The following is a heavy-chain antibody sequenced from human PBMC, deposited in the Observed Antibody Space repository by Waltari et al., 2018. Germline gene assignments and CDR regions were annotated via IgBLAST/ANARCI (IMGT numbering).Heavy chain of an antibody. CDR2: INTKPGKS. V-gene: IGHV7-4-1*02. J-gene: IGHJ4*02. CDR3: ARWRPPDYGLDN. Sequence: QVQLVQSGSELKKPGTSVKISCKASGYTVTDYSLNWVRQASGQGFEWMARINTKPGKSTYAPDFTGRFVVSLDTSVSTAYLEIISLKAEDTAVYYCARWRPPDYGLDNWGQGTLVTVSA. D-gene: IGHD4-17*01. CDR1: GYTVTDYS.